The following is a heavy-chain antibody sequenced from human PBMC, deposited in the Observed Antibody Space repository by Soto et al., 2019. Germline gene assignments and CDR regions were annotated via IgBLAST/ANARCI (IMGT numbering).Heavy chain of an antibody. J-gene: IGHJ4*02. CDR1: GYTFTSYG. CDR2: ISAYNGNT. D-gene: IGHD2-21*01. V-gene: IGHV1-18*04. CDR3: ARVWEFVVVNDY. Sequence: ASVKVSCKASGYTFTSYGISWVRQAPGQGLEWMGWISAYNGNTNYAQKLRGRVTMTTDTSTSTAYMELRSLRSDDTAVYYCARVWEFVVVNDYWGQGTLVTVSS.